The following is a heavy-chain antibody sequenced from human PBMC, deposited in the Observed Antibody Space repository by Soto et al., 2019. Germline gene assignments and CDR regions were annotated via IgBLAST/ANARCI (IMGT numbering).Heavy chain of an antibody. CDR2: IYYSWST. D-gene: IGHD6-13*01. CDR3: ARDRSRAGYFDY. Sequence: SETLSLTCTLSVGSFDSGGYYLSWIRQHPGKGLEWIGYIYYSWSTYYNPSLKSRVTISLDTSKNQFSLKLSSVTAADTAVYYCARDRSRAGYFDYWGQGALVTVSS. CDR1: VGSFDSGGYY. J-gene: IGHJ4*02. V-gene: IGHV4-31*03.